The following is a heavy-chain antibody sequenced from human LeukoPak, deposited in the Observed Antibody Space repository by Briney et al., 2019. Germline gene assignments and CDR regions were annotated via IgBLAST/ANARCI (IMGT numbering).Heavy chain of an antibody. CDR2: ISYDGSNE. Sequence: PGGSLRLSCAASGFTFSAYYMSWVRQAPGKGLEWVAIISYDGSNEDYADSVKGRFTISRDNSKNTLYLQMNSLRAEDSAVYYCAKSRVRGVYYFDYWGQGTLVTVSS. CDR3: AKSRVRGVYYFDY. V-gene: IGHV3-30*18. J-gene: IGHJ4*02. D-gene: IGHD3-10*02. CDR1: GFTFSAYY.